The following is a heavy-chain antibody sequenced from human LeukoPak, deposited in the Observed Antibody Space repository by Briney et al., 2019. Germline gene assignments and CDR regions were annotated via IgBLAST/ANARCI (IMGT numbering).Heavy chain of an antibody. CDR1: GFTFSDYY. CDR3: ARDSEDIVVVVAARPDNWFDP. D-gene: IGHD2-15*01. CDR2: ISSSGSTI. Sequence: PGGSLRLSCAASGFTFSDYYMSWIRQAPGKGLEWVSYISSSGSTIYYADSVKGRFTISRDNAKNSLYLQMNSLRAEDTAVYYCARDSEDIVVVVAARPDNWFDPWGQGTLVTVSS. J-gene: IGHJ5*02. V-gene: IGHV3-11*04.